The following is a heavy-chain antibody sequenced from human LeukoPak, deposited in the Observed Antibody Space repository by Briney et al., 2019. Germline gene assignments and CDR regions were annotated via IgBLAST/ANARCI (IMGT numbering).Heavy chain of an antibody. CDR1: GFTFSSYS. Sequence: PGGSLRLSCAASGFTFSSYSMNWVRQAPGKGLEWVSSISSSSSYIYYADSVKGRFTISRDNAKNSLYLQMNRLRAEDTAMYYCAGYYDSSGFRELITSSYYYGMDVWGQGTTVTVSS. CDR3: AGYYDSSGFRELITSSYYYGMDV. V-gene: IGHV3-21*01. CDR2: ISSSSSYI. J-gene: IGHJ6*02. D-gene: IGHD3-22*01.